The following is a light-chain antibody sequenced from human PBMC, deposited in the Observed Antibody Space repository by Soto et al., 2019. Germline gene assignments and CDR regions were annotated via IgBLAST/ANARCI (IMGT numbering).Light chain of an antibody. Sequence: QSVLTQTPSVSGAPGQRVTISCTGSRSNIGAGYDVHWYQQLPGKALKLLISGNSNRPSGVPDRFSGSKSGTSASLAITGLQPDDEADYYCQSYDTSLRFVVFGGGTKLTVL. CDR3: QSYDTSLRFVV. J-gene: IGLJ2*01. V-gene: IGLV1-40*01. CDR2: GNS. CDR1: RSNIGAGYD.